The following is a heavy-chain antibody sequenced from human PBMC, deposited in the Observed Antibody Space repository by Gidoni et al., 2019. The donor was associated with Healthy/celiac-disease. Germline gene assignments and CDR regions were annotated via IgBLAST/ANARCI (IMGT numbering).Heavy chain of an antibody. CDR2: IKQDGSEK. Sequence: EVQLVESGGGLVQHGGSLRLSCAASGFPFSSYWMSWVLQAPGKGLECVANIKQDGSEKYYVDSVKGRFTISRDNAKNSLYLQMNSLRAEDTAVYYCASEMVGAALDWGQGTLVTVSS. J-gene: IGHJ4*02. D-gene: IGHD1-26*01. CDR3: ASEMVGAALD. V-gene: IGHV3-7*03. CDR1: GFPFSSYW.